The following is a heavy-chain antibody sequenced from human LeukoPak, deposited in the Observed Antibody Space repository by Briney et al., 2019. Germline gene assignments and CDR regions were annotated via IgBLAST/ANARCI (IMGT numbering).Heavy chain of an antibody. CDR2: INPSGGST. CDR3: ARDIRAARWDY. V-gene: IGHV1-46*01. D-gene: IGHD6-6*01. J-gene: IGHJ4*02. Sequence: ASVKVSCKASGYTFTSYYMHWVRPAPGQGLEWMGIINPSGGSTSYAQKFQGRVTMTRDMSTSTVYMELSSLRSEDTAVYYCARDIRAARWDYWGQGTLVTVSS. CDR1: GYTFTSYY.